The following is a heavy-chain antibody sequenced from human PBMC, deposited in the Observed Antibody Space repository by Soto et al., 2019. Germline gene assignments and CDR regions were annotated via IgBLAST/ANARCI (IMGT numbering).Heavy chain of an antibody. CDR2: ISSSSSYI. J-gene: IGHJ4*02. CDR1: GFTFSSYS. CDR3: ARGARNYYYFDC. D-gene: IGHD1-7*01. V-gene: IGHV3-21*01. Sequence: GGSLRLSCAASGFTFSSYSMNWVRQAPGKGLEWVSSISSSSSYIYYADSVKGRFTIPRDNAKNTVYLQMNSLRVEDTAVYYCARGARNYYYFDCWGQGTLVTVSS.